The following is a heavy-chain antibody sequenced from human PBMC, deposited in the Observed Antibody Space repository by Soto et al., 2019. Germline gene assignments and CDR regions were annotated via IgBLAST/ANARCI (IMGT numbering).Heavy chain of an antibody. Sequence: PGGSLRLSCAASGFTFSFYAMHWVRQAPGKGLEWVAVISYDGSDKYYADSVKGRFTISRDNSKNTLYLQMNSLRAEDTAVYYCAKRSSSSTFDYWGQGTLVTVSS. D-gene: IGHD6-6*01. V-gene: IGHV3-30*18. J-gene: IGHJ4*02. CDR3: AKRSSSSTFDY. CDR2: ISYDGSDK. CDR1: GFTFSFYA.